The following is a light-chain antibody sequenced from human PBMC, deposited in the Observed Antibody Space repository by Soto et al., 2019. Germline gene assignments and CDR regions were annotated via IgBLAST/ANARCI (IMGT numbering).Light chain of an antibody. CDR2: DAS. CDR1: QSVSSY. V-gene: IGKV3-11*01. Sequence: EIVLTQSPATLSLSPGERATLSCRASQSVSSYLAWYPQKPGQAPRLLIYDASNRATGIPARFSGSGSGTDVTLTISSLEPEDFAVYYCQQRSNWPPGYTFGQGTKLEI. J-gene: IGKJ2*01. CDR3: QQRSNWPPGYT.